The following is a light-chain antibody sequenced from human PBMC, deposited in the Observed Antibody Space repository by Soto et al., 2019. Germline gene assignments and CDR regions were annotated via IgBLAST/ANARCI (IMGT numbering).Light chain of an antibody. CDR1: QSISSW. CDR2: KAS. CDR3: QQYNSQWT. Sequence: DIQMTQSPSTLSASLGDRVTITCRASQSISSWLAWYQQKPGRAPKLLIYKASSLESGVPSRFSGSGSGTEFTLTISSLQPDDFATYYCQQYNSQWTFGQGTKVDI. J-gene: IGKJ1*01. V-gene: IGKV1-5*03.